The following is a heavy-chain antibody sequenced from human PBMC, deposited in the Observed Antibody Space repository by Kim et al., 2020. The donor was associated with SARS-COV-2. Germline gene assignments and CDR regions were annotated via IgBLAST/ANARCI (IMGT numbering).Heavy chain of an antibody. Sequence: ETLSLTCAVYGGSFSGYYWSWIRQPPGKGLEWIGEINHSGSTNYNPSLKSRVTISVDTSKNQFSLKLSSVTAADTAVYYCARGSHYYGSGSPLFYWGQGTLVTVSS. J-gene: IGHJ4*02. CDR2: INHSGST. V-gene: IGHV4-34*01. D-gene: IGHD3-10*01. CDR3: ARGSHYYGSGSPLFY. CDR1: GGSFSGYY.